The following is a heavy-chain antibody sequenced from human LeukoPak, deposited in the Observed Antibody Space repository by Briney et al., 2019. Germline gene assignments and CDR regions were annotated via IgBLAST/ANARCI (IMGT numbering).Heavy chain of an antibody. V-gene: IGHV3-74*01. Sequence: PGGSLRLSCAASGFTFSTYWMHWVRQAPGKGLMWVSRINIDGSSTNYADSVKGRFTISRDNAKNSLYLQMNSPRAEDTAVYYCARCGYSYYYLLADYDYYMDVWGKGTTVTVSS. D-gene: IGHD5-18*01. CDR2: INIDGSST. J-gene: IGHJ6*03. CDR3: ARCGYSYYYLLADYDYYMDV. CDR1: GFTFSTYW.